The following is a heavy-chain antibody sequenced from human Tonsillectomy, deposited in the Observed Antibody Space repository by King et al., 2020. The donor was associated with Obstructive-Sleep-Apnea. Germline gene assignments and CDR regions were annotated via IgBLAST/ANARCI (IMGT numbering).Heavy chain of an antibody. CDR2: ISSSSSYT. J-gene: IGHJ4*02. CDR1: GFTFSDYY. CDR3: ARQVGATLFDY. D-gene: IGHD1-26*01. Sequence: VQLVESGGGLVKPGGSLRLSCAASGFTFSDYYMSWIRQAPGKGLEWVSYISSSSSYTNYADSVKGRFHISRDNAKNSLYLQMNSLRAEDTAVYYCARQVGATLFDYWGQGTLVTVSS. V-gene: IGHV3-11*06.